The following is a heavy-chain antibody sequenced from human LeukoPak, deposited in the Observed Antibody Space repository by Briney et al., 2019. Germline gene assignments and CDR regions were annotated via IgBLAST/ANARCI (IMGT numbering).Heavy chain of an antibody. V-gene: IGHV3-30*18. D-gene: IGHD6-6*01. J-gene: IGHJ4*02. Sequence: GGSLRLSCAASGFTFSSYGMHWVRQAPGKGLEWVAVISYDGSNKYYADSVKGRFTISRDNPKNTLYLQMNSLRAEDTAVYYCAKGRSYSSSSEEDYWGQGTLVTVSS. CDR2: ISYDGSNK. CDR3: AKGRSYSSSSEEDY. CDR1: GFTFSSYG.